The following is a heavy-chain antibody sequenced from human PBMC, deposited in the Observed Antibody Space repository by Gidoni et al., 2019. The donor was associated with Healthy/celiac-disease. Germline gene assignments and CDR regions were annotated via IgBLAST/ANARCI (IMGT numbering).Heavy chain of an antibody. D-gene: IGHD1-26*01. J-gene: IGHJ3*02. Sequence: QVQLVESGGGVVQPGRSLRLSCAASGFTFSSYGMHWVRQAPGKGLEWVAVISYDGSNKYYADSVKGRFTISRDNSKNTLYLQMNSLRAEDTAVYYCAKDHVLELGDAFDIWGQGTMVTVSS. CDR3: AKDHVLELGDAFDI. V-gene: IGHV3-30*18. CDR1: GFTFSSYG. CDR2: ISYDGSNK.